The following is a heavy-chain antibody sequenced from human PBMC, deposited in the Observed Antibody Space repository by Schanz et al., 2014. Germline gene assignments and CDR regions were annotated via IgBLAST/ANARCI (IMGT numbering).Heavy chain of an antibody. Sequence: QVQLVESGGGVVQFGRSLRLSCAASGFTFSSYAMHWVRQAPGKGLEWVAVISYDGSNKYYADSVRGRFTISRDRFQNTLYLRMSSLRAEDTAVYYCARPRFDYGEVDYWGQGTLXTVSS. CDR3: ARPRFDYGEVDY. J-gene: IGHJ4*02. D-gene: IGHD4-17*01. CDR1: GFTFSSYA. CDR2: ISYDGSNK. V-gene: IGHV3-30*14.